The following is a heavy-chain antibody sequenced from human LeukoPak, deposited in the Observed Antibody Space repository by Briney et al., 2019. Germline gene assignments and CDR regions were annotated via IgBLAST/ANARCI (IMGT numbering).Heavy chain of an antibody. CDR2: ISPTSSYT. J-gene: IGHJ6*02. CDR1: GFTFSDYY. CDR3: ARGHYGMDV. Sequence: GGSLRLSCAASGFTFSDYYMSRIRQAPGKGLEWVSYISPTSSYTNYADSVKGRFTISRDNAENSLYLQMNSLRAEDTAVYYCARGHYGMDVWGQGTTVTVSS. V-gene: IGHV3-11*06.